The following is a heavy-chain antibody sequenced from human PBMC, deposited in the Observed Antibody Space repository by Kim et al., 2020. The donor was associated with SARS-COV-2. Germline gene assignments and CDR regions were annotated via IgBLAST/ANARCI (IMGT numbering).Heavy chain of an antibody. J-gene: IGHJ4*02. CDR3: ARGIGAKRWGY. CDR2: IYYSGST. Sequence: SETLSLTCTVSGGSVSSGCYYWSWIRQPPGQGLEWIGYIYYSGSTNYNSSLKSRVTISVDTSKNQFCLKLSSVTAADTAVYYCARGIGAKRWGYWGQGTLVTVSS. CDR1: GGSVSSGCYY. D-gene: IGHD3-16*01. V-gene: IGHV4-61*01.